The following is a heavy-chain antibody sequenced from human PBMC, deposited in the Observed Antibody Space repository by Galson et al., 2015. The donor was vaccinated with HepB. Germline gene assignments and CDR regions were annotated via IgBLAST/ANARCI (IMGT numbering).Heavy chain of an antibody. CDR2: IYHSGST. CDR3: ARDWYSGSYSGRKAFDI. J-gene: IGHJ3*02. D-gene: IGHD1-26*01. V-gene: IGHV4-4*02. CDR1: GGSISSSNW. Sequence: SETLSLTCAVSGGSISSSNWWSWVRQPPGKGLEWIGEIYHSGSTNYNPSLKSRVTISVDKSKNQFSLKLSSVTAADTAVYYCARDWYSGSYSGRKAFDIWGQGTMVTVSS.